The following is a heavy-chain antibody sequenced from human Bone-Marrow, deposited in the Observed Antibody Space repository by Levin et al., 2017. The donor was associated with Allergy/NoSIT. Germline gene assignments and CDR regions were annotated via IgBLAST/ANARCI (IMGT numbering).Heavy chain of an antibody. CDR2: INGFNGDT. J-gene: IGHJ5*01. V-gene: IGHV1-18*01. D-gene: IGHD1-7*01. CDR3: ARDMRELNWFDS. CDR1: GYTFTSYG. Sequence: ASVKVSCTASGYTFTSYGISWVRQAPGQGLEWMGWINGFNGDTYYAENVQGRVTITTDTTTKTAYMELRSLTCDDRAMYYCARDMRELNWFDSWGQGTLLTVSS.